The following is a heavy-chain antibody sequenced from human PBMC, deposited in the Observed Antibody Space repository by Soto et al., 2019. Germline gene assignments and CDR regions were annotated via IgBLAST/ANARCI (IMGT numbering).Heavy chain of an antibody. J-gene: IGHJ6*03. CDR1: GYTFTGYY. CDR2: INPNSGGT. V-gene: IGHV1-2*04. Sequence: GASVKVSCKASGYTFTGYYMHWVRQAPGQGLEWMGWINPNSGGTNYAQKFQGWVTMTRDTSISTAYMELSRLRSDDTAVYYCARGGLTRYFDWLSFYYYYYMDVWGKGTTVTAP. D-gene: IGHD3-9*01. CDR3: ARGGLTRYFDWLSFYYYYYMDV.